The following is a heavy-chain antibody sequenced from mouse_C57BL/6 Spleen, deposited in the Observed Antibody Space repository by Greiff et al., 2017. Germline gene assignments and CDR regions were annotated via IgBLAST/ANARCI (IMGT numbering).Heavy chain of an antibody. D-gene: IGHD5-5*01. J-gene: IGHJ4*01. CDR1: GYTFTSYW. CDR3: ALYLYYAKDY. Sequence: QVLLQQPGAELVRPGSSVKLSCKASGYTFTSYWMHWVKQRPIQGLEWIGNIDPSDSETHYNQKFKDKATLTVDKSSSTAYMQLSSLTSEDSAVYYCALYLYYAKDYWGQRTSVTVSS. CDR2: IDPSDSET. V-gene: IGHV1-52*01.